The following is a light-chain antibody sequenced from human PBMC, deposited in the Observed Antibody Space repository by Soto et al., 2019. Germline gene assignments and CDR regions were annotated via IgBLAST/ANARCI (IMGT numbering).Light chain of an antibody. CDR2: EVS. CDR1: SSDVGGYNY. V-gene: IGLV2-14*01. J-gene: IGLJ2*01. Sequence: QSALTQPASVSGSPGQSITISCTGTSSDVGGYNYVSWYQQHPGKAPKLMIYEVSNRPSGVSNRLSGSKSGHTASLTISGLQAEDEADYYCSSYTSSSTVVFGGGTKVTVL. CDR3: SSYTSSSTVV.